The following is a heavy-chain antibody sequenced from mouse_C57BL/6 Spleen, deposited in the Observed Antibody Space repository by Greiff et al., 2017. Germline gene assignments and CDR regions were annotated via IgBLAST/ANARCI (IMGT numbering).Heavy chain of an antibody. D-gene: IGHD1-1*01. J-gene: IGHJ1*03. V-gene: IGHV1-22*01. CDR1: GYTFTDYN. CDR3: ARFYGSSYWYFDV. CDR2: INPNNGGT. Sequence: EVQVVESGPELVKPGASVKMSCKASGYTFTDYNMHWVKQSHGKSLEWIGYINPNNGGTSYNQKFKGKATLTVNKSSSTAYMELRSLTSEDSAVYYCARFYGSSYWYFDVWGTGTTVTVSS.